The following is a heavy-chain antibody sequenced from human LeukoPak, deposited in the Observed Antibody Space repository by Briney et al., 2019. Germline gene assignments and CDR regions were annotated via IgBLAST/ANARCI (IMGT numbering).Heavy chain of an antibody. CDR2: INPNSGGT. CDR3: ARERIAARNWFDP. Sequence: ASVKVSCKASGYTFTGYYMHWVRQAPGQGLEWMGWINPNSGGTNYAQKFQGRVTMTRDTSISTAYIELSRLRSDDTAVYYCARERIAARNWFDPWGQGTLVTVSS. CDR1: GYTFTGYY. J-gene: IGHJ5*02. V-gene: IGHV1-2*02. D-gene: IGHD6-6*01.